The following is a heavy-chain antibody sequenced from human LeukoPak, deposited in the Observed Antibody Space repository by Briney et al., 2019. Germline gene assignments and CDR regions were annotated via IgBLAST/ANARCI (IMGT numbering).Heavy chain of an antibody. D-gene: IGHD4-11*01. V-gene: IGHV4-34*01. CDR1: GGSFSGYY. Sequence: SETLSLTCAVYGGSFSGYYWSWIRQPPGKGLEWIGEINHSGSTNYNPSLKSRVTISVDTSRNQFSLKLSSVTAADTAVYYCARALMTTSSWFDPWGQGTLVTVSS. CDR3: ARALMTTSSWFDP. J-gene: IGHJ5*02. CDR2: INHSGST.